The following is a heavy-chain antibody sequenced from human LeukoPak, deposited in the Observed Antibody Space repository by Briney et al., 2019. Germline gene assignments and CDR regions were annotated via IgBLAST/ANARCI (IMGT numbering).Heavy chain of an antibody. V-gene: IGHV4-34*01. CDR2: INHSGST. CDR1: GGSFSGYY. CDR3: ARSDFWSGYSHSH. Sequence: SETLSLTCAVYGGSFSGYYWSWIRQPPGKGLEWIGEINHSGSTNYNPSLKSRVTISVDTSKNQFSLKLSSVTAADTAVYYCARSDFWSGYSHSHWGQGTLVTVSS. J-gene: IGHJ4*02. D-gene: IGHD3-3*01.